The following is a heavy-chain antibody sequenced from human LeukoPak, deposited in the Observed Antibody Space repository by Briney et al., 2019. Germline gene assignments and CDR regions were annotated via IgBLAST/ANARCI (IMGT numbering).Heavy chain of an antibody. CDR1: GYTFTGYY. CDR2: INPNSGGT. D-gene: IGHD3-22*01. V-gene: IGHV1-2*02. Sequence: ASVKVSCKASGYTFTGYYMHWARQAPGQGLEWMGWINPNSGGTNYAQKFQGRVTMTRDTSISTAYMELSRLRSDDTAVYYCASETGSSGYLDYWGQGTLVTVSS. J-gene: IGHJ4*02. CDR3: ASETGSSGYLDY.